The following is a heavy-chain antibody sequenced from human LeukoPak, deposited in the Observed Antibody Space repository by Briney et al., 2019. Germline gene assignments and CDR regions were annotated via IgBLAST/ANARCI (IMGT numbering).Heavy chain of an antibody. CDR2: INPNSGGT. CDR3: ARASLVISSVAARPRFLLY. CDR1: GYTFTGYY. Sequence: GASVKVSCKASGYTFTGYYMHWVRQAPGQGLEWMGWINPNSGGTNYAQKFQGRVTMTRDTSISTAYMELCRLRSDDTAVYYCARASLVISSVAARPRFLLYWGQGTLVTVSS. J-gene: IGHJ4*02. V-gene: IGHV1-2*02. D-gene: IGHD6-6*01.